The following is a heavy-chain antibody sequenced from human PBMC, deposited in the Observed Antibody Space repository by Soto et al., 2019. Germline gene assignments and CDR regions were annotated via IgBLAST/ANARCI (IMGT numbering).Heavy chain of an antibody. Sequence: QVQLQKSGQGLVKPSGTLSLTCAVSGGSISSSNWWSWVRQPPGKGLEWIGEIYHSGSTNYNPSLKSRVTISVDKSKNQFSLKLSSVTAADTAVYYCARAVVRYSSSWYWFDPWGQGTLVTVSS. CDR2: IYHSGST. CDR3: ARAVVRYSSSWYWFDP. J-gene: IGHJ5*02. V-gene: IGHV4-4*02. D-gene: IGHD6-13*01. CDR1: GGSISSSNW.